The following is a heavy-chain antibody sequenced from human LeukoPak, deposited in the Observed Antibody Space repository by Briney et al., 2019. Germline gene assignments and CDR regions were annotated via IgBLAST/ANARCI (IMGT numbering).Heavy chain of an antibody. CDR3: ARGPYGPFDY. V-gene: IGHV4-34*01. Sequence: SETLSLTCAVYGGSFSGYYWTWIRQPPGKGLEWIGEINHSGSTNYNPSLKSRVTISVDTSKNQFSLKLSSVTAADTAVYYCARGPYGPFDYWGQGTLVTVSS. J-gene: IGHJ4*02. CDR2: INHSGST. CDR1: GGSFSGYY. D-gene: IGHD3-16*01.